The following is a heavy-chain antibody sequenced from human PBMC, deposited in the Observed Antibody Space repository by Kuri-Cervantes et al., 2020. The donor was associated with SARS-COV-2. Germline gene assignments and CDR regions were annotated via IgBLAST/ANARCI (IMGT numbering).Heavy chain of an antibody. CDR3: TSGSCSGGRCYYSFDY. D-gene: IGHD2-15*01. CDR1: GFTFSGSA. CDR2: IRSKPNNYAT. Sequence: GESLKISCAASGFTFSGSAIHWVRPASGKGLEWVGRIRSKPNNYATAYTASVKGRFTISRDDSENTAYLQMNSLKTEDTAVYFCTSGSCSGGRCYYSFDYWGQGTLVTVSS. J-gene: IGHJ4*02. V-gene: IGHV3-73*01.